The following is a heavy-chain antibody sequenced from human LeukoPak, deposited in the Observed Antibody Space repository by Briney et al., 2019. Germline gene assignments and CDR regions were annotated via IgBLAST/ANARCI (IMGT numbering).Heavy chain of an antibody. CDR2: IYGRAST. Sequence: PSETLSLTCAVSGYSLGKNYYWGWIRQSPGKGLEWIGRIYGRASTSYNPSLMNRVTMSVDTSKNHFSLQLTSVTAAATAVYYCARYDSRCSASTKFDYWGPGIQVTVSS. CDR1: GYSLGKNYY. V-gene: IGHV4-38-2*01. J-gene: IGHJ4*02. CDR3: ARYDSRCSASTKFDY. D-gene: IGHD3-3*01.